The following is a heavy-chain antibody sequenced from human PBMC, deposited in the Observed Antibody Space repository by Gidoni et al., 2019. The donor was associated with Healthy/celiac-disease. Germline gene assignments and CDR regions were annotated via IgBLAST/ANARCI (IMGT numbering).Heavy chain of an antibody. Sequence: QVQLQQWGAGLLKPSETLSLTCPVYGGSVSNYYWSWIRQPPGKGLEWSGEVNHSGSTNYNPFLKSRVTISVDTSKNQFSLKLTSVTAADTAVYYCARGRCSSTSCYGNVWFDPWGQGTLVTVSS. CDR2: VNHSGST. CDR1: GGSVSNYY. V-gene: IGHV4-34*01. CDR3: ARGRCSSTSCYGNVWFDP. J-gene: IGHJ5*02. D-gene: IGHD2-2*01.